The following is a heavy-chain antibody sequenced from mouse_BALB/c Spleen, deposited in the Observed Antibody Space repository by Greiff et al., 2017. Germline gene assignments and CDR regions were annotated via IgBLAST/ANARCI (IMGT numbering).Heavy chain of an antibody. J-gene: IGHJ4*01. D-gene: IGHD2-4*01. Sequence: EVKLVESGPSLVKPSQTLSLTCSVTGDSITSGYWNWIRKFPGNKLEYMGYISYSGSTYYNPSLKSRISITRDTSKNQYYLQLNSVTTEDTATYYCARSLMITYAMDYWGQGTSVTVSS. CDR3: ARSLMITYAMDY. CDR1: GDSITSGY. CDR2: ISYSGST. V-gene: IGHV3-8*02.